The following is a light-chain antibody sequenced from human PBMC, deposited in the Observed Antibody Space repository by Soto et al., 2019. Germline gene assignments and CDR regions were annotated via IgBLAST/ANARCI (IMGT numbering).Light chain of an antibody. V-gene: IGKV3-20*01. Sequence: EIVLTQSPGTLSLSPGERASLSCGASQSVDSYLAWYQQKPGQAPRLVIYGASNRATGIPDTVSGSGSGTSFTLTISRLETQDFAVYYCQQYGTSPYTFGQGTKLEIK. J-gene: IGKJ2*01. CDR1: QSVDSY. CDR3: QQYGTSPYT. CDR2: GAS.